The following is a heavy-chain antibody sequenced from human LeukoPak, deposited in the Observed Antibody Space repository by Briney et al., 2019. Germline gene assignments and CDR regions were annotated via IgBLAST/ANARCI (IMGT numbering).Heavy chain of an antibody. Sequence: PSETLSLTCTVSGGSISSYYWSWIRQPPGKGLEWIGYISYSGSTNYNPSLKSRVTISIDTSKNQFSLNLTSVTAADTAVYYCATIPLEYGTTTHFDYWGQGTLITVSS. CDR1: GGSISSYY. CDR3: ATIPLEYGTTTHFDY. J-gene: IGHJ4*02. D-gene: IGHD6-6*01. CDR2: ISYSGST. V-gene: IGHV4-59*01.